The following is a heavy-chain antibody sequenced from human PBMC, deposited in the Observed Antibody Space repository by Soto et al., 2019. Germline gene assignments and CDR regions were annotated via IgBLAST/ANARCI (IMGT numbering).Heavy chain of an antibody. Sequence: EASVKVSCKASGGTFSSYAITWVRQAPGQGLEWMGGIIPIFGTANYAQKFQGRVTITADESASTAYMELSSLRSEDTAVYYCARGHTEGHYYDSSGYYYGPDYWGQGTLVTVSS. CDR2: IIPIFGTA. CDR3: ARGHTEGHYYDSSGYYYGPDY. CDR1: GGTFSSYA. D-gene: IGHD3-22*01. J-gene: IGHJ4*02. V-gene: IGHV1-69*13.